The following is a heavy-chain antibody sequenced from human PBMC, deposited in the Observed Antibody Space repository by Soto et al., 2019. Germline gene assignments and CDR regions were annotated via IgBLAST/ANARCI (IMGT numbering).Heavy chain of an antibody. V-gene: IGHV1-18*04. Sequence: ASVKVSCKASGYTFTSHGITWVRQAPGQGLEWMGWISASNGNTNYAQKLQGRVTMTTDTSTSTVYMELSSLRSDDTAVYYCARVVVAATNWFDPWGQGTLVTVSS. J-gene: IGHJ5*02. D-gene: IGHD2-15*01. CDR2: ISASNGNT. CDR3: ARVVVAATNWFDP. CDR1: GYTFTSHG.